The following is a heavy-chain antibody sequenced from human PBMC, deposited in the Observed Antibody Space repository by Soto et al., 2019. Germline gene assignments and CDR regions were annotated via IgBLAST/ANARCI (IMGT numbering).Heavy chain of an antibody. D-gene: IGHD1-7*01. V-gene: IGHV3-23*01. CDR3: ATDPMYTWNYYFAD. Sequence: EVQLLESGGGLVQPGGSLRLSCAASGFTFSSYAMSWVRQAPGKGLEWVSAISGSGGSTYYADSVKGRVTISSDNSKNTLYLQIGSLRAEDTATYYCATDPMYTWNYYFADWGQGTLVTVYS. J-gene: IGHJ4*02. CDR1: GFTFSSYA. CDR2: ISGSGGST.